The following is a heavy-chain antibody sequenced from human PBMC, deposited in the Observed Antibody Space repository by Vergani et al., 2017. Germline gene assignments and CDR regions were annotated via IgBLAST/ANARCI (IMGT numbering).Heavy chain of an antibody. D-gene: IGHD2-15*01. CDR1: GFTFDDYT. CDR3: TTESPAIIVVVVAATDY. CDR2: ISWDGGST. Sequence: EVQLVESGGVVVQPGGSLRLSCAASGFTFDDYTMHWVRQAPGKGLEWVSLISWDGGSTYYADSVKGRFTISRDDSKNTLYLQMNSLKTEDTAVYYCTTESPAIIVVVVAATDYWGQGTLVTVSS. V-gene: IGHV3-43*01. J-gene: IGHJ4*02.